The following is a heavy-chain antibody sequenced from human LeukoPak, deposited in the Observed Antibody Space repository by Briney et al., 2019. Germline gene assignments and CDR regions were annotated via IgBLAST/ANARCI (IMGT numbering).Heavy chain of an antibody. J-gene: IGHJ4*02. CDR2: INGNNGNT. CDR3: ATCSSGWYYFDY. Sequence: GESLKISCRASGYRFTTYWIAWVRQAPGQRLEWVGWINGNNGNTKYSQKFQGRVTITRDTSASTAYMELSSLRSEDTAVYYCATCSSGWYYFDYWGQGTLVTVSS. CDR1: GYRFTTYW. V-gene: IGHV1-3*01. D-gene: IGHD6-19*01.